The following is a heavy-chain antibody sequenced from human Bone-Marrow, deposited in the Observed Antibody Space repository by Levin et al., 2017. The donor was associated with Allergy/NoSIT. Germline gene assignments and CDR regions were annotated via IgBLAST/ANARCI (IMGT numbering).Heavy chain of an antibody. CDR3: ARQDDYDLWRGYYMDY. V-gene: IGHV1-18*01. D-gene: IGHD3-3*01. CDR2: ISANNGNT. J-gene: IGHJ4*02. Sequence: GESLKISCKASGYTFTSYGISWVRQAPGQGLEWMGWISANNGNTNYAQKLQGRVTMTTDTSTSTAYMELRSLRSDDTAVYYCARQDDYDLWRGYYMDYWGQGTLVTVSS. CDR1: GYTFTSYG.